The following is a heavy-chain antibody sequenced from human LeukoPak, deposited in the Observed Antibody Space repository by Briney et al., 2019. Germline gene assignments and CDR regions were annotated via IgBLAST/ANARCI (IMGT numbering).Heavy chain of an antibody. CDR2: IYSSGST. J-gene: IGHJ4*02. CDR3: ARVPTAAAFNFDY. D-gene: IGHD3-3*02. Sequence: SETLSLTCTVSGGSISSYYWSWIRRPPGKGLEWMGYIYSSGSTNYNPSLQSRVTISVDKSKNQFSLKLSSVTAADTAVYYCARVPTAAAFNFDYWGQGTLVTVSS. V-gene: IGHV4-59*08. CDR1: GGSISSYY.